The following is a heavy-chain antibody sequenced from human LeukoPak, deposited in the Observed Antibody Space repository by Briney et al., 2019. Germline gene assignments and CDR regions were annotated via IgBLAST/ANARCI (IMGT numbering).Heavy chain of an antibody. D-gene: IGHD2-2*01. Sequence: GGSLRLSCAASGFTFSSYWMYWVRQAPGKGLVWVSRINSDGSTTSYADSVKGRFTISRDNAKNTLYLQMNSLRAEDTAVYYCTKDDDSTSYCFDYWGQGTLVTVSS. J-gene: IGHJ4*02. CDR1: GFTFSSYW. V-gene: IGHV3-74*01. CDR3: TKDDDSTSYCFDY. CDR2: INSDGSTT.